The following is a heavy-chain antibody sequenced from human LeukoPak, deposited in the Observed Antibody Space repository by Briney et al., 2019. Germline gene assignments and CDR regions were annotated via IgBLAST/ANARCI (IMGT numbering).Heavy chain of an antibody. CDR1: GFIFTNYF. CDR2: IKQDGSEK. Sequence: GGSLRLSCAASGFIFTNYFMSWVRQAPGKGLEWVANIKQDGSEKYYVDSVKGRFTISRDNAKNSLYLQMNSLRAEDTAVYYCARDRGYSYGYLPPGYYYYGMDVWGQGTTVTVSS. J-gene: IGHJ6*02. CDR3: ARDRGYSYGYLPPGYYYYGMDV. V-gene: IGHV3-7*03. D-gene: IGHD5-18*01.